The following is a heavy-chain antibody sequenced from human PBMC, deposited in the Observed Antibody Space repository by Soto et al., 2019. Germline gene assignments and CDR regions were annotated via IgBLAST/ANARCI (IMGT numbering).Heavy chain of an antibody. CDR3: TSGKRLDP. CDR2: MNPNSGNT. V-gene: IGHV1-8*01. CDR1: GYTFTSYD. Sequence: QVQLVQSGAEVKKPGASVKVSCKASGYTFTSYDINWVRQATGQGLEWMGWMNPNSGNTGYAQKFRGRVTMTRDTSISTAYMELSSLKYEDTAMYYCTSGKRLDPWGQGTLVTVSS. J-gene: IGHJ5*02.